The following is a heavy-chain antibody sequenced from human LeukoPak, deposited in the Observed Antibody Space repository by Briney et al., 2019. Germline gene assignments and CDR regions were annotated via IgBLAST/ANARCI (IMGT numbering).Heavy chain of an antibody. J-gene: IGHJ4*02. D-gene: IGHD3-22*01. CDR2: IKQDGREK. V-gene: IGHV3-7*04. CDR1: GFTFSTYW. Sequence: GGSLRLSCAASGFTFSTYWMSWVRQAPGKGLEWVANIKQDGREKYYVDSVKGRFTMSRDNANNSLYLQLNSLRAEGTAVYYCARGEYYDSSGYYADYWSQGTLVTVSS. CDR3: ARGEYYDSSGYYADY.